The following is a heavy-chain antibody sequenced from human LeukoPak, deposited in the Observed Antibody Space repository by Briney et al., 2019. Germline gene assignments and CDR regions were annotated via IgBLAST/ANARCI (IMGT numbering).Heavy chain of an antibody. Sequence: SETLSLTCTVSGGSISSGSYSWSWIRQPAGKGLEWIGRFYTSGSTNYNPSLKSRVTISADTSKNQFSLKLSSVTAADTAVYYCAREVIAAHNWFDPWGQGTLVTVSS. J-gene: IGHJ5*02. CDR2: FYTSGST. D-gene: IGHD6-6*01. CDR3: AREVIAAHNWFDP. CDR1: GGSISSGSYS. V-gene: IGHV4-61*02.